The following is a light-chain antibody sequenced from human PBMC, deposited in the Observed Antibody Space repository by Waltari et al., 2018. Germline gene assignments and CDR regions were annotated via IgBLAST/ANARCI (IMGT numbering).Light chain of an antibody. Sequence: EIVLTQSPATLSLSPGERATLSCRASQSVSSYLAWYQQKPGQAPRLLIYGASNRATGIPARFSGSGSGTDVTLTISSLEPEDFAVYYCQQRSNWYTFGQGTKLEI. J-gene: IGKJ2*01. V-gene: IGKV3-11*01. CDR2: GAS. CDR3: QQRSNWYT. CDR1: QSVSSY.